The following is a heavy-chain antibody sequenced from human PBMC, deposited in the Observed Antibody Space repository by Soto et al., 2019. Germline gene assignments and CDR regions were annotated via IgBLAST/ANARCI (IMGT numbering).Heavy chain of an antibody. Sequence: PSETLSLTCTVPGVSISSGGYYWGWIRQHPGKGLEWIGNIYHSGRTYYNPSLKSRVTISVDTSKNQFSLKLSSVTAADTAVYYCARQVPAAIRLGWFDPWGQGTLVTVSS. D-gene: IGHD2-2*02. J-gene: IGHJ5*02. CDR2: IYHSGRT. CDR3: ARQVPAAIRLGWFDP. CDR1: GVSISSGGYY. V-gene: IGHV4-39*01.